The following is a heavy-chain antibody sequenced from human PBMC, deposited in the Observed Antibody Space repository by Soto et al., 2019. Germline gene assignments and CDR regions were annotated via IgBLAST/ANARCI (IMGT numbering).Heavy chain of an antibody. J-gene: IGHJ6*02. D-gene: IGHD3-22*01. CDR2: IYFSGST. CDR1: GGSISPYF. Sequence: PSETLSLTCTVSGGSISPYFWSWIRQPAGKGLEWIGRIYFSGSTHYEPSFKSRVTMSVDTSKKQLTLKMRFMTAADTAVYYCAREGGYFDSSGSGVYHYYGVDVWGQGTTVT. CDR3: AREGGYFDSSGSGVYHYYGVDV. V-gene: IGHV4-4*07.